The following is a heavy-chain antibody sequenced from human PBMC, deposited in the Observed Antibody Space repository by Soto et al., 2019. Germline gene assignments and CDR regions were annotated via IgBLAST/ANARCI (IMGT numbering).Heavy chain of an antibody. V-gene: IGHV2-5*02. CDR2: IYWDDDK. CDR3: AHRLLGTNFDY. D-gene: IGHD7-27*01. CDR1: GFSLTTSGVG. Sequence: FRPTLVNPTQPLTLTCTFSGFSLTTSGVGVGWIRQPPGKALEWLALIYWDDDKHYSPSLKSRVTITKDTSKNQVVLTMTNLEPVDTATYYCAHRLLGTNFDYWGQGTLVTVS. J-gene: IGHJ4*02.